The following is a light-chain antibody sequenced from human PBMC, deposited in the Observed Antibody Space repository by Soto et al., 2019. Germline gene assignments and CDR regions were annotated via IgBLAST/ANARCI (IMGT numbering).Light chain of an antibody. CDR3: QQFVDSPPRWT. CDR1: QSLGSSY. V-gene: IGKV3-20*01. J-gene: IGKJ1*01. CDR2: GAS. Sequence: EIVLTQSPGTLSLSPGDRATLSCRASQSLGSSYSFLAWYQQKPGQAPRLLIFGASSRAAGIPDRFSGSGSGTDFTLTIGRLEPEDFALYYCQQFVDSPPRWTFGQGTKVDIK.